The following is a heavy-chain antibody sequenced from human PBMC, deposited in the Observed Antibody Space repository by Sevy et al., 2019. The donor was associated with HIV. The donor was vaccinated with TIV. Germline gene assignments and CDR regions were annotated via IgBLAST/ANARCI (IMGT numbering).Heavy chain of an antibody. CDR2: ISHSGST. J-gene: IGHJ4*02. D-gene: IGHD3-16*01. Sequence: SETLSLTCAVSGYSISSGYYWGWIRQPPGRGLEWIGSISHSGSTYYNPSLKGRFTISVDTSKNQFSLKLSSVTAADTAVYYCARSVSGIDYWGQGTLVTVSS. CDR3: ARSVSGIDY. V-gene: IGHV4-38-2*01. CDR1: GYSISSGYY.